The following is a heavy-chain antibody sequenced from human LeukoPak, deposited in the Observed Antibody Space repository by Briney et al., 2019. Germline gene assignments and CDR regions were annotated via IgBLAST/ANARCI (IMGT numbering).Heavy chain of an antibody. D-gene: IGHD3-22*01. V-gene: IGHV3-66*01. J-gene: IGHJ4*02. Sequence: GESLRLSCAASGFTFSDHYMSWIRQAPGKGLEWVSVIYSGGSTYYADSVKGRFTISRDNSKNTLYLQMNSLRAEDTAVYYCARDGGYYESGSFFDYWGQGTLVTVSS. CDR1: GFTFSDHY. CDR2: IYSGGST. CDR3: ARDGGYYESGSFFDY.